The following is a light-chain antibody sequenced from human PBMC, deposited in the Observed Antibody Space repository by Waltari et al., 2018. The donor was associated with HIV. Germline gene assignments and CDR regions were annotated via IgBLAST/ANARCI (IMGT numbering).Light chain of an antibody. CDR3: QQSYSTPNWM. V-gene: IGKV1-39*01. CDR1: QSISSY. CDR2: AAS. Sequence: DIQMTQSPSSLSASVGDRVTITCRASQSISSYLNWYQQKPGKAPKLLIYAASSLQSGAPSRFSVSGSGTDFTLTISSLQPEEFATDYCQQSYSTPNWMFGQGTKVEIK. J-gene: IGKJ1*01.